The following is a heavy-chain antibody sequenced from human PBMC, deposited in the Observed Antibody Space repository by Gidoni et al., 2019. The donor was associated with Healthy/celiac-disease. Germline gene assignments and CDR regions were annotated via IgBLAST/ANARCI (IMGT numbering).Heavy chain of an antibody. CDR1: GFTISSYA. CDR2: ISGSGGST. V-gene: IGHV3-23*01. Sequence: EVQLLESGGGLVQPGGSLRLSCAASGFTISSYAMSWVRQATGNGLYWVSAISGSGGSTYYADSVKCRFTISGDNSKNTLYLQMISLRAEDTAVYYCAKDISLIVVGPFDYWGQGTLVTVSS. D-gene: IGHD3-22*01. CDR3: AKDISLIVVGPFDY. J-gene: IGHJ4*02.